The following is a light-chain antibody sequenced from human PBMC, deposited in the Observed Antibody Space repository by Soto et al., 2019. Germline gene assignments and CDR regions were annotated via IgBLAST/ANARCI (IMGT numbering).Light chain of an antibody. Sequence: DIQMTQSPSTLSASVGDRVTITCRASQSISSWLAWYQEKPGKAPKLLIYKASTLESGVPSRFSVSGSGTECTLTITSLQPDDFATYYCQQYNIYWGLTFGGGTKVEIK. CDR3: QQYNIYWGLT. V-gene: IGKV1-5*03. CDR1: QSISSW. J-gene: IGKJ4*01. CDR2: KAS.